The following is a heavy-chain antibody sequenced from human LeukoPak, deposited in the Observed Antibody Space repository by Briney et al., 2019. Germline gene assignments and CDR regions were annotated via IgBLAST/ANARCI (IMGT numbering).Heavy chain of an antibody. CDR3: AKTQGYYDA. V-gene: IGHV3-23*01. CDR1: GFTFSNYA. Sequence: GGSLRLSCVASGFTFSNYAMSWVRQAPGKGLELVSGIYGSDDKTVYGDAVRGRFTISRDNSKNTLYLQMNSLRADDTAVYYCAKTQGYYDAWGQGALVTVSS. D-gene: IGHD2-15*01. J-gene: IGHJ5*02. CDR2: IYGSDDKT.